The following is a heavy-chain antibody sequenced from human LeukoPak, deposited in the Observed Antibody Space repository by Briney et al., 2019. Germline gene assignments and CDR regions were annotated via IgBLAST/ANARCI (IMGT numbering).Heavy chain of an antibody. CDR2: ISSSSSYI. V-gene: IGHV3-21*01. D-gene: IGHD3-10*01. J-gene: IGHJ6*02. Sequence: GGSLRLSCAASGFTFSSYAMSWVRQAPGKGLEWVSAISSSSSYIYYADSVKGRFTISRDNAKNSLYLQMNSLRAEDTAVYYCARMLIRGIAIAKGRGAIMDVWGQGTTVTVSS. CDR1: GFTFSSYA. CDR3: ARMLIRGIAIAKGRGAIMDV.